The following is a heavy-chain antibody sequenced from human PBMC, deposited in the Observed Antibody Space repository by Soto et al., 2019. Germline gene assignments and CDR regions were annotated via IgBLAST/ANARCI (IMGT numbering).Heavy chain of an antibody. CDR1: GYIFVNYG. J-gene: IGHJ6*02. CDR2: ISPYSGNT. D-gene: IGHD3-10*01. CDR3: TAHRSSLTMRRGVIIGDYYYNGMDV. V-gene: IGHV1-18*01. Sequence: ASVKVSCKASGYIFVNYGIAWVRQAPGQGLEWMGWISPYSGNTHYASKVQGRLTMTTDTSTSTAYMDLGSLKTEDTAVYYCTAHRSSLTMRRGVIIGDYYYNGMDVWGQGTTVTVSS.